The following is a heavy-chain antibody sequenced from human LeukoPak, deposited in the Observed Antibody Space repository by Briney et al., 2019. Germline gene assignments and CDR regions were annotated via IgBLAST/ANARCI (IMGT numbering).Heavy chain of an antibody. CDR2: ISAYNGNT. CDR3: ARDPRYSSAFGYYYYYYMDV. D-gene: IGHD5-18*01. CDR1: GYTFTSYG. V-gene: IGHV1-18*01. J-gene: IGHJ6*03. Sequence: ASVKVSCKASGYTFTSYGISWVRQAPGQGLEWMGWISAYNGNTNYAQKLQGRVTITTDTSTSTAYLELRSLRSDDTAVYYCARDPRYSSAFGYYYYYYMDVWGKGTTVTVSS.